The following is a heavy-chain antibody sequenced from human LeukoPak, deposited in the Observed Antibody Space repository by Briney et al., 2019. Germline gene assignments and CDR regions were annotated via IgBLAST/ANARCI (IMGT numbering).Heavy chain of an antibody. CDR3: AGTAERIYGGNSLWSSRKQTYYFDY. Sequence: GGSLRLSCAASGFTFSDYYMSWIRQAPGKGLEWVSYISSSGSTIYYADSVKGRFTISRDNAKNSLYLQMNSLRAEDTAVYYCAGTAERIYGGNSLWSSRKQTYYFDYWGQGTLVTVSS. V-gene: IGHV3-11*01. D-gene: IGHD4-17*01. CDR1: GFTFSDYY. J-gene: IGHJ4*02. CDR2: ISSSGSTI.